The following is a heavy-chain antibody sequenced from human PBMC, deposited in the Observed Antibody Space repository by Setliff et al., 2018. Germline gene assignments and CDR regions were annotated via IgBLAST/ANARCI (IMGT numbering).Heavy chain of an antibody. Sequence: GASVKVSCKASGGTFSSYAISWVRQAPGQGLEWMGRIIPIFGTANYAQKFQGRVTITADKSTSTTYMELSSPRSEDTAVYYCAREGLIADTTYYYYYYMDVWG. J-gene: IGHJ6*03. CDR1: GGTFSSYA. CDR2: IIPIFGTA. CDR3: AREGLIADTTYYYYYYMDV. D-gene: IGHD2-21*01. V-gene: IGHV1-69*06.